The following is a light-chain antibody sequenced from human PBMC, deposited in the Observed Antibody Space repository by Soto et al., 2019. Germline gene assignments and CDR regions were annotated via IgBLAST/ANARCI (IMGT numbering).Light chain of an antibody. V-gene: IGKV3-20*01. CDR1: QSLTSDY. J-gene: IGKJ1*01. CDR3: QQYSAPSWT. CDR2: GAS. Sequence: EIVLTQSPGTLSLSPGERATLSCRASQSLTSDYLAWYQQKPGQTPRLLIHGASSRATGIPDRFSGSGSGTDFTLTISRLEPEDFAGYFCQQYSAPSWTFGRGTKVDIK.